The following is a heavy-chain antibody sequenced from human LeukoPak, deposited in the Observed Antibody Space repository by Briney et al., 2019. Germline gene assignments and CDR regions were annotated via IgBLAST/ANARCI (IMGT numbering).Heavy chain of an antibody. CDR3: VRGDYSDSSGPGY. V-gene: IGHV3-11*01. D-gene: IGHD3-22*01. J-gene: IGHJ4*02. CDR2: ISSGGSAR. Sequence: GGSLRLSCAASGFTFSDYYMSWIRQDPGEGRQWVSHISSGGSARYYADSVKGRFTISRDNTKNSLYLQMNSLRAEDTAVYYCVRGDYSDSSGPGYWGQGTLVTVSS. CDR1: GFTFSDYY.